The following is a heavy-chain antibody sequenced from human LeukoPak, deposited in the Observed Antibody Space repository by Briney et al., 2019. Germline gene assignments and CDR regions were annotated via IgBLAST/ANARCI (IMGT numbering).Heavy chain of an antibody. CDR2: IKQDGSEK. D-gene: IGHD4-17*01. CDR3: AREPSNYGDHYFDY. J-gene: IGHJ4*02. V-gene: IGHV3-7*01. CDR1: GFTFSSYW. Sequence: GGSLRLSCAASGFTFSSYWMSWVRQAPGKGLEWVANIKQDGSEKYYVDSVKGRFTTSRDNAKNSLYLQMNSLRAEDTAVYYCAREPSNYGDHYFDYWGQGTLVTVSS.